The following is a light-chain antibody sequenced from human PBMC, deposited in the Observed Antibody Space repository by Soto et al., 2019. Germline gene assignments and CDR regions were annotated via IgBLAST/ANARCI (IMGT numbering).Light chain of an antibody. CDR1: QSLRSSY. CDR2: VAS. J-gene: IGKJ2*02. V-gene: IGKV3-20*01. Sequence: EVVLTQSPNTLSLSPGERATLSCWASQSLRSSYLAWYQRKPGQAPRRLMFVASRRAAGIPDRFNGSGSGRDFILPISRLEPGEVAAYYYEQHGRSPWTFGQGTLVEVK. CDR3: EQHGRSPWT.